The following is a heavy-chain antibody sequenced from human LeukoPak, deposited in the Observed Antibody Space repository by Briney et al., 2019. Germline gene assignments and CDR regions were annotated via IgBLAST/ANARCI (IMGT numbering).Heavy chain of an antibody. CDR1: GGTFRNYA. D-gene: IGHD3-9*01. CDR3: ARSFYDVLTGYYKPNRLDP. CDR2: IVPMLDIA. V-gene: IGHV1-69*04. Sequence: ASVKVSCKASGGTFRNYAISWVRQGPGQGLEWMGRIVPMLDIADSAQKFQGRVTFTADKSTTTAYMELSSLTSEDTAVYYCARSFYDVLTGYYKPNRLDPWGQGTLVTVSS. J-gene: IGHJ5*02.